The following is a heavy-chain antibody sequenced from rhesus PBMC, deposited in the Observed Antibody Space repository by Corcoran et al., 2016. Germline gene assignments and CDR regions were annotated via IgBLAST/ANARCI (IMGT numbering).Heavy chain of an antibody. D-gene: IGHD6-31*01. CDR3: ARGIAAAGT. J-gene: IGHJ4*01. V-gene: IGHV4-147*01. CDR2: IYGGSGST. CDR1: GGSISVNS. Sequence: QVQLQESGPGLVKPSGTLSLPCAVYGGSISVNSCSWLPQPPGKGLVWIGYIYGGSGSTSYNPARKSRVTISTDTSKNQFSLKRSSVTAADTAGYYCARGIAAAGTWGQGVLVTVSS.